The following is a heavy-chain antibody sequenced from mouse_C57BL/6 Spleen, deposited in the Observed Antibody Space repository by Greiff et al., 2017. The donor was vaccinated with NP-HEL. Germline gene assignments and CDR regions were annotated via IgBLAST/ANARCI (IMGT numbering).Heavy chain of an antibody. CDR3: TTLITTVVAPFDY. CDR2: IDPENGDT. Sequence: EVQLQQSGAELVRPGASVKLSCTASGFNIKDDYMHWVKQRPEQGLEWIGWIDPENGDTEYASKFQGKATITADTSSNTAYLHLSSLTSEDTAVYYCTTLITTVVAPFDYWGQGTTLTVSS. V-gene: IGHV14-4*01. D-gene: IGHD1-1*01. J-gene: IGHJ2*01. CDR1: GFNIKDDY.